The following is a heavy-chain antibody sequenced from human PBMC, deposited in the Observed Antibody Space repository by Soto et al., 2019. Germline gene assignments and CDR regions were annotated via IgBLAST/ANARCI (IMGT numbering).Heavy chain of an antibody. CDR1: GFSLSTSGVG. V-gene: IGHV2-5*01. CDR3: SHSSYLLWFGELSGRARFYP. D-gene: IGHD3-10*01. J-gene: IGHJ5*02. CDR2: IYWNDDK. Sequence: QITLKESGPTLVKPTQTLTLTCTFSGFSLSTSGVGVGWIRQPPGKALEWLALIYWNDDKRYSPSLKSRHTITMNTTNTQVVFTMTNMDPVDTATYYGSHSSYLLWFGELSGRARFYPWGQGTLVTVSS.